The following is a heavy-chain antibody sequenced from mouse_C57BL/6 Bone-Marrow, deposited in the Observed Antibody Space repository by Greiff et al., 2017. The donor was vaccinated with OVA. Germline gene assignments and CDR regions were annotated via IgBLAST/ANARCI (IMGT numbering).Heavy chain of an antibody. J-gene: IGHJ4*01. V-gene: IGHV1-69*01. CDR1: GYTFTSYW. Sequence: VQLQQPGAELVMPGASVKLSCKASGYTFTSYWMHWVKQRPGQGLEWIGEIDPSDSYTNYNQKFKGKSTLTVDKSSSTAYMQLSSLSSEDSAVYYGARDWAYAMDYWGQGTSVTVSS. CDR2: IDPSDSYT. D-gene: IGHD4-1*01. CDR3: ARDWAYAMDY.